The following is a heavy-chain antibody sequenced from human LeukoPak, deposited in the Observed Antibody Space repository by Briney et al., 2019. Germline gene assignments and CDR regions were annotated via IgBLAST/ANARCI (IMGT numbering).Heavy chain of an antibody. V-gene: IGHV1-18*01. D-gene: IGHD3-22*01. CDR3: ARDTAYHDSSGYSHDAFDI. J-gene: IGHJ3*02. CDR1: GYTFTSYG. Sequence: ASVKVSCKASGYTFTSYGISWVRQAPGQGLEWMGWISAYNGNTNYAQKLQGRVTMTTDTSTSTAYMELRSLRSDDTAVYYCARDTAYHDSSGYSHDAFDIWGQGTMVTVSS. CDR2: ISAYNGNT.